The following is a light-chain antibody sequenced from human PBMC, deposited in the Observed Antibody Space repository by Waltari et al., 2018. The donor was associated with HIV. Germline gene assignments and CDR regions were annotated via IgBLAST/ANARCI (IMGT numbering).Light chain of an antibody. J-gene: IGLJ2*01. CDR2: NNN. V-gene: IGLV1-44*01. CDR1: SSNIGSNT. Sequence: QSVLTQPPSASGTPGQRVTISCSGSSSNIGSNTVNWSQQLPGTAPKLLIYNNNQRPSGVPDRFSGSKSGTSASLAISGLQSEDEADYYCAAWDDSLNGVIFGGGTKLTVL. CDR3: AAWDDSLNGVI.